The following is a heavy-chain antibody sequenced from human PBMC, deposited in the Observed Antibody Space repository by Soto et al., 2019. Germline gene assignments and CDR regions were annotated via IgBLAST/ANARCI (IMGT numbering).Heavy chain of an antibody. D-gene: IGHD3-10*01. J-gene: IGHJ6*03. CDR1: GGSFSGYQ. CDR2: INDSGDI. CDR3: ARGLILWFGELSRRGGYYYYMDV. Sequence: QVQLQQWGAGLLKPSETLSLTCAVYGGSFSGYQWSWIRQTPGKGLEWIGGINDSGDINYNPSLKSRVTNLVDSPKKQISLRLSSVTAADTAVYYCARGLILWFGELSRRGGYYYYMDVWGKGTTVIVSS. V-gene: IGHV4-34*01.